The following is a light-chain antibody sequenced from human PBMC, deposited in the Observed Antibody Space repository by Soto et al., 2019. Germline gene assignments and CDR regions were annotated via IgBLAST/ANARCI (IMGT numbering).Light chain of an antibody. Sequence: IQMAQYRSTLSASVGGRVTITCPASQIVGTSLAWYQHTPGKATQLLIYHASSSESGVPPRFSGSGSGTEFTPIISSLQPDDFATSYCQQYSTYSWTFGQGTKVDIK. CDR3: QQYSTYSWT. J-gene: IGKJ1*01. CDR2: HAS. V-gene: IGKV1-5*01. CDR1: QIVGTS.